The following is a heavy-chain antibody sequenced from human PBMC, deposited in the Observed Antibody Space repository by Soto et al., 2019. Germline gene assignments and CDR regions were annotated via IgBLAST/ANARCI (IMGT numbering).Heavy chain of an antibody. D-gene: IGHD3-16*02. CDR3: AKDKSEVSYYFDY. CDR2: ISWNTGSI. CDR1: GFTFADYA. V-gene: IGHV3-9*01. J-gene: IGHJ4*02. Sequence: EVQLVESGGGLVQPGRSLRLSCAASGFTFADYAMHWVRQAPGKGLEWVSGISWNTGSIGYADSVKGRFTISRDNAKNSLYLQMNSLRAEDTALYYCAKDKSEVSYYFDYWGQGTLVTVSS.